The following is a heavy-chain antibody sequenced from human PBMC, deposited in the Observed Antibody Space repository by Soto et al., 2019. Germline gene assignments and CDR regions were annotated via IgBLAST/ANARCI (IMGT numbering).Heavy chain of an antibody. Sequence: SETLSLTCAVSGGSISSGGYSWSWIRQPPGKGLEWIGYIYHSGSTYYNPSLKSRVTISVDRSKNQFSLKLSSVTAADTAVYYCARSDYYDSSGRAYYYFDYWGQGTLVTVSS. J-gene: IGHJ4*02. CDR3: ARSDYYDSSGRAYYYFDY. D-gene: IGHD3-22*01. CDR2: IYHSGST. V-gene: IGHV4-30-2*01. CDR1: GGSISSGGYS.